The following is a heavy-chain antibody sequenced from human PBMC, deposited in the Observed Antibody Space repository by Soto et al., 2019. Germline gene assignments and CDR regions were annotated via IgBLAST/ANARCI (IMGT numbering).Heavy chain of an antibody. V-gene: IGHV1-69*04. CDR2: VIPVLGVA. D-gene: IGHD1-1*01. CDR1: GGTFTSYA. Sequence: QVQLAQSGDEVHKPGSSVKVSCKAYGGTFTSYAFNWVRQAPGRGLEWMGRVIPVLGVADYAHHFQDRGTIPADKSGSIVYMERSSLRSEATARYYCARDGLGTTRRYFAQLGQGNRVTVSS. CDR3: ARDGLGTTRRYFAQ. J-gene: IGHJ4*02.